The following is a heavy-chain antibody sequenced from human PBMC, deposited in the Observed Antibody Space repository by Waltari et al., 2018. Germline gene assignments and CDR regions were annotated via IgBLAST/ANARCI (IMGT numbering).Heavy chain of an antibody. Sequence: QVQLVQSGAEVKKHGSSVKVSCKASGGTFSSYDISWARQPTGQGLEWMGWIIPIFGTANYAQKFQGRVTITADESTSTAYMELSSLRSEDTAVYYCARGKSRQLVGGGYNWFDPWGQGTLVTVSS. CDR2: IIPIFGTA. CDR1: GGTFSSYD. V-gene: IGHV1-69*12. D-gene: IGHD6-6*01. CDR3: ARGKSRQLVGGGYNWFDP. J-gene: IGHJ5*02.